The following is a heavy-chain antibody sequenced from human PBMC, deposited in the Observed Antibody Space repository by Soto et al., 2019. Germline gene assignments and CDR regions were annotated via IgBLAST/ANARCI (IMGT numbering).Heavy chain of an antibody. D-gene: IGHD6-13*01. CDR1: GYTFTRYD. V-gene: IGHV1-8*01. CDR2: MNPNSGNT. Sequence: GASVKVSCKASGYTFTRYDINWVRQATGQGLEWMGWMNPNSGNTGYAQKFQGRVTMTRNTSISTAYMELSSLRSEDTAVYYCARHFSSSQRALTKPDPSGQATLVTVST. CDR3: ARHFSSSQRALTKPDP. J-gene: IGHJ5*02.